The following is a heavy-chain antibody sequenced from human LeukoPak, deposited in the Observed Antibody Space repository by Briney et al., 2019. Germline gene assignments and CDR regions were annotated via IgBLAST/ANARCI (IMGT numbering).Heavy chain of an antibody. CDR3: ARDLYGDYSPFFDY. D-gene: IGHD4-17*01. V-gene: IGHV3-21*01. Sequence: GGSLRLSCAASGFTFSSYSMNWVRQAPGKGLEWVSSISSGSSYIYYADSVKGRFTISRDNAKNSLYLQMNSLRAEDTAVYYCARDLYGDYSPFFDYWGQGTLVTVSS. CDR1: GFTFSSYS. J-gene: IGHJ4*02. CDR2: ISSGSSYI.